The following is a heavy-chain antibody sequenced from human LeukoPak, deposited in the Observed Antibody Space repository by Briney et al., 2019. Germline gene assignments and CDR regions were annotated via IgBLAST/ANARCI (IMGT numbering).Heavy chain of an antibody. CDR2: IKSKTDGGTT. V-gene: IGHV3-15*01. Sequence: TGGSLRLSCAASGFTFSNAWMSWVRQAPGKGLEWVGRIKSKTDGGTTDYAAPVKGRFTISRDDSKNTLYLQMNSLKTEDTAVYYCTTDLWFGELSDYWGQGTLVTVSS. D-gene: IGHD3-10*01. CDR3: TTDLWFGELSDY. J-gene: IGHJ4*02. CDR1: GFTFSNAW.